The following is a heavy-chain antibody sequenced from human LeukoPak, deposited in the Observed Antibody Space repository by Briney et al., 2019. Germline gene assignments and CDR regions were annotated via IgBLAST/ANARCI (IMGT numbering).Heavy chain of an antibody. CDR3: ARYPPPSSDYKVPWFDY. D-gene: IGHD4-11*01. V-gene: IGHV1-46*01. CDR2: INPSGGST. CDR1: GYTFTSYG. J-gene: IGHJ4*02. Sequence: ASVKVSCKASGYTFTSYGISWVRQAPGQGLEWMGIINPSGGSTSYAQKFQGRVTMTRDMSTSTVYMELSSLRSEDTAVYYCARYPPPSSDYKVPWFDYWGQGTLVTVSS.